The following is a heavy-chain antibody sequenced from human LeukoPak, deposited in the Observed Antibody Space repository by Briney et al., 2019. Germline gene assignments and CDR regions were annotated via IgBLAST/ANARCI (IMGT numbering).Heavy chain of an antibody. CDR1: GGSISSSSYY. CDR3: ARAAVTTVGTFDY. D-gene: IGHD4-23*01. J-gene: IGHJ4*02. CDR2: IYYSGST. V-gene: IGHV4-39*07. Sequence: SETLSLTCTVSGGSISSSSYYWDWIRQPPGKGLEWIGSIYYSGSTYYNPSLKSRVTISVDTSKNQFSLKLSSVTAADTAVYYCARAAVTTVGTFDYWGQGTLVTVSS.